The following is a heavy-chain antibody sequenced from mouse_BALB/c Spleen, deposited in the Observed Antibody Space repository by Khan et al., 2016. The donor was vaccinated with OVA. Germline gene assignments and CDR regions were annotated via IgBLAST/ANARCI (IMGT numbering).Heavy chain of an antibody. Sequence: EVQLQESGPGLVKPSQSLSLTCTVTGYSITSDYAWNWIRQFPGNKLEWMGYISYSGRTSYNPSLKSRISITRDTTTNQFFLLLNSMTTEDTTTYYWARAVTITTVVATDFDYWGQGTTLTVSS. CDR2: ISYSGRT. D-gene: IGHD1-1*01. CDR3: ARAVTITTVVATDFDY. V-gene: IGHV3-2*02. CDR1: GYSITSDYA. J-gene: IGHJ2*01.